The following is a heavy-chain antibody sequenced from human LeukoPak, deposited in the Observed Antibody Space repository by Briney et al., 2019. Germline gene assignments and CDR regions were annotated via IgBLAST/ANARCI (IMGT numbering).Heavy chain of an antibody. CDR2: ITNKPKSYNT. CDR1: GFTFSDHY. V-gene: IGHV3-72*01. D-gene: IGHD3-3*01. Sequence: GGSLRLSCAASGFTFSDHYMDWVRQAPGKGLEWVGRITNKPKSYNTEYAASVKGRFTISRDDSKNSLYLQMNGLKTEDTAVYYCARGFHYDFWSGSYYFDYWGQGTLVTVSS. J-gene: IGHJ4*02. CDR3: ARGFHYDFWSGSYYFDY.